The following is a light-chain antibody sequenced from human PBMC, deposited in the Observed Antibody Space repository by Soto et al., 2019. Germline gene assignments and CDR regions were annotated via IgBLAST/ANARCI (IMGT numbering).Light chain of an antibody. Sequence: SVLTQPASVSGSPGQSITISCTGTSSDVGGYNYVSWYQQHPGKAPKLMIYEVNNRPSGVSNRFSGSKSGNTASLSISGLQAEDEADYYCSSYTGSASWVFGGGTQLTVL. CDR3: SSYTGSASWV. CDR1: SSDVGGYNY. J-gene: IGLJ3*02. V-gene: IGLV2-14*01. CDR2: EVN.